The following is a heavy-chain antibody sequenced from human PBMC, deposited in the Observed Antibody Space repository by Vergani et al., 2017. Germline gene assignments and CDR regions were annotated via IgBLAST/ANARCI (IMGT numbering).Heavy chain of an antibody. CDR2: IRYDGSNK. D-gene: IGHD6-13*01. Sequence: VQLVETGGGLVQPGGSLRLSCAASGFTFSSYAMSWVRQAPGKGLEWVAFIRYDGSNKYYADSVKGRFTISRDNSKNTLYLQMNSLRAEDTAVYYCAKDRAAGTLDYWGQGTLVTVSS. V-gene: IGHV3-30*02. CDR1: GFTFSSYA. CDR3: AKDRAAGTLDY. J-gene: IGHJ4*02.